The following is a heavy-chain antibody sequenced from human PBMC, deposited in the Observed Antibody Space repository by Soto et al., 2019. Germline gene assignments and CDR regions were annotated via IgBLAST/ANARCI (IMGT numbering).Heavy chain of an antibody. CDR2: IYYSGST. Sequence: SETLSLTCTVSGGSVSSGSYYWSWIRQPPGKGLEWIGYIYYSGSTNYNPSLKSRVTISVDTPKNQFSLKLSSVTAADTAVYYCARGRLSITGTSSADYWGQGTLVTVSS. CDR1: GGSVSSGSYY. D-gene: IGHD1-7*01. V-gene: IGHV4-61*01. J-gene: IGHJ4*02. CDR3: ARGRLSITGTSSADY.